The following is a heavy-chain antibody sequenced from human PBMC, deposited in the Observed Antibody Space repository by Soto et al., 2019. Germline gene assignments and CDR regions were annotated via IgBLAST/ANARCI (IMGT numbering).Heavy chain of an antibody. V-gene: IGHV4-39*01. CDR2: IYYTGRA. J-gene: IGHJ4*02. CDR3: ARHPVASTSGVDS. Sequence: SVTLCHTYTVAKAYSRDLTCYWGWIRQPPGKGLEWIGSIYYTGRAYYNPSLKSRVTISVDTSKNQFSLKLSSVTAADTAVYYCARHPVASTSGVDSWGRGSLVTVSS. CDR1: KAYSRDLTCY. D-gene: IGHD5-12*01.